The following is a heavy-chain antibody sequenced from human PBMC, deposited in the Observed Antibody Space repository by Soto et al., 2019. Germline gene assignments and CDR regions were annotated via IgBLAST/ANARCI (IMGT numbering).Heavy chain of an antibody. CDR3: TTDSYSTMIVVRFDY. CDR2: IWYDGSNK. V-gene: IGHV3-33*01. D-gene: IGHD3-22*01. Sequence: GGSLILSCAASGFTFSSLGMHWVRQAPGKGLEWVAVIWYDGSNKYYADSVKGRFTISRDNSKNTLYLQMNSLKTEDTGIYYCTTDSYSTMIVVRFDYWGHGTLVTVSS. J-gene: IGHJ4*01. CDR1: GFTFSSLG.